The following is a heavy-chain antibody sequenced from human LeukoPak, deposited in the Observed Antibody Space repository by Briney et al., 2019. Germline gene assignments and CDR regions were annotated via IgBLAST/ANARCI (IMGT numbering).Heavy chain of an antibody. J-gene: IGHJ5*02. CDR3: ARTTDYGLGWFDP. CDR1: GFSLSTSGMC. Sequence: SGPTLVNPTQTLTLTCTFSGFSLSTSGMCVAWIRQPPGKALEWLARIDEDDDRYYSTSLKTRLTISKDTSKNQVVLTMTDMDPVDTATYYCARTTDYGLGWFDPWGQGILVTVSS. V-gene: IGHV2-70*11. CDR2: IDEDDDR. D-gene: IGHD3-10*01.